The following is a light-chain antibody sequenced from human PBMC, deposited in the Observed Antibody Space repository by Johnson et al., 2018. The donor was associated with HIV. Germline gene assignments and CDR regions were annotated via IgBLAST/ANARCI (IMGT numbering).Light chain of an antibody. CDR3: GTWDSSLSAEV. V-gene: IGLV1-51*01. CDR2: DNN. J-gene: IGLJ1*01. CDR1: SSNIGNNY. Sequence: QSVLTQPPSVSAAPGQKVTISCSGSSSNIGNNYVSWYQQLPGTAPKLLIYDNNKRPSGIPDRFSGSKSGTSATLGIPGLKTGDEDDYYCGTWDSSLSAEVFGTGTKVTVL.